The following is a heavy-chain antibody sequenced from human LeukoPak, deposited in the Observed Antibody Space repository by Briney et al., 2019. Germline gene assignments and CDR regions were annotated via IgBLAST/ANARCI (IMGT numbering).Heavy chain of an antibody. CDR3: ARRGYYYDSSEYDWFDP. Sequence: GASVKVSCKASGYTFTSYYMHWVRQAPGQGLEWMGIINPSGGSTTYAQKFQGRVTMTRDTSTSTVYMELSSLRSEDTAVYYCARRGYYYDSSEYDWFDPWGQGTLVTVSS. CDR1: GYTFTSYY. CDR2: INPSGGST. J-gene: IGHJ5*02. D-gene: IGHD3-22*01. V-gene: IGHV1-46*01.